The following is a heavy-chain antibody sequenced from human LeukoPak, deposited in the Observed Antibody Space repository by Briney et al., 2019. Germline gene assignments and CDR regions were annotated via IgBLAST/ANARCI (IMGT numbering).Heavy chain of an antibody. V-gene: IGHV4-39*01. CDR2: IYYSGST. Sequence: PSETLSLTCTVSGVSISSSSYYWGWIRQPPGKGLEWIGNIYYSGSTYYNPSLKSRVTISVDTSKNQFSLTLTSVTAADTAVYYCARRRDDYGDYYDYWGQGTLVTVSS. CDR1: GVSISSSSYY. J-gene: IGHJ4*02. CDR3: ARRRDDYGDYYDY. D-gene: IGHD4-17*01.